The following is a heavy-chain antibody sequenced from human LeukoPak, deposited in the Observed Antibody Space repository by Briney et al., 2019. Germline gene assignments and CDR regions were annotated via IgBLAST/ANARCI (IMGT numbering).Heavy chain of an antibody. Sequence: SETLSLTCTVSGDSISSGDYYWSWIRQPAGKGLEWIGRISSSGSTNYNPSLKSRVTISVDTSKNQFSLKLSSVTAADTAVYYCARDQALQGKEAENWFDPWGQGTLVTVSS. D-gene: IGHD3-10*01. CDR1: GDSISSGDYY. J-gene: IGHJ5*02. CDR3: ARDQALQGKEAENWFDP. V-gene: IGHV4-61*02. CDR2: ISSSGST.